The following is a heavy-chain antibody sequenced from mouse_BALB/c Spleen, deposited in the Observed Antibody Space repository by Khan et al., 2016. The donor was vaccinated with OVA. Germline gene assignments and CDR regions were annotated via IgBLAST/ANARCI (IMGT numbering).Heavy chain of an antibody. J-gene: IGHJ2*01. CDR1: GYSITSGYG. D-gene: IGHD1-2*01. CDR2: ISYSGSP. V-gene: IGHV3-1*02. CDR3: ARSARIKY. Sequence: VQLKQSGPGLVKPSQSLSLSCTVTGYSITSGYGWNWIRQFPGNKLEWMGYISYSGSPNYNPSLKSRISITLDTSKNQFFLQLNSVTTEDTATYYSARSARIKYWGQGTTLTVST.